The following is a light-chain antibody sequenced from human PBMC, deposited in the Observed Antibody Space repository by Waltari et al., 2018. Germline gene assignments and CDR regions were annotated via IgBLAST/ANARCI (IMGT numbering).Light chain of an antibody. CDR3: FSYTSFNTRV. J-gene: IGLJ1*01. Sequence: QSALTQPASVSGSPGQSITLSCTGTSSDVGRDNFVSWFHQHPGTAPKLVIHDVSDRPSGVSSRFSGSKSGNTASLTISGLQAEDEADYYCFSYTSFNTRVFGTGTKVTVL. CDR1: SSDVGRDNF. V-gene: IGLV2-14*03. CDR2: DVS.